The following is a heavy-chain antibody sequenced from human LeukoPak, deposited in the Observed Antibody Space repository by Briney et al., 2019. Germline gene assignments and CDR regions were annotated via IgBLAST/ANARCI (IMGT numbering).Heavy chain of an antibody. J-gene: IGHJ4*02. CDR1: GFRFVDYG. D-gene: IGHD6-13*01. CDR3: ARDRMGTSYSVSHFDS. Sequence: GGSLRLSCATSGFRFVDYGLSWVRQAPGKVLEWLSAINWNGGITEYADSVKGRFTISRDNAKNSLYLQMDSLRAEDTAFYYCARDRMGTSYSVSHFDSWGQGTLVTVSS. CDR2: INWNGGIT. V-gene: IGHV3-20*04.